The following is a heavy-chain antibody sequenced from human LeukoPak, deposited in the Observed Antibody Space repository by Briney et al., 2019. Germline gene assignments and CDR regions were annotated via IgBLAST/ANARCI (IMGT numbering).Heavy chain of an antibody. CDR3: ARDRESESDSEGDY. J-gene: IGHJ4*02. V-gene: IGHV3-7*01. CDR2: IKQGGSEI. CDR1: GFTFSRFW. Sequence: GSLRLSCSASGFTFSRFWMSWVRQAPGKGLEYVALIKQGGSEIFHMDSVKGRFTSSRDDATNSLYLQMNSLRVEDTALYYCARDRESESDSEGDYWGQGTLVTVSS. D-gene: IGHD4-11*01.